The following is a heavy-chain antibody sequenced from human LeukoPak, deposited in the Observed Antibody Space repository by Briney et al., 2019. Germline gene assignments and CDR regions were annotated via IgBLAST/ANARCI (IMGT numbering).Heavy chain of an antibody. J-gene: IGHJ5*02. CDR1: GGTFSSYA. V-gene: IGHV1-69*13. CDR3: ARVYCSSTSCYTWNWFDP. D-gene: IGHD2-2*02. CDR2: IIPIFGTA. Sequence: SVKVSCKASGGTFSSYAISWVRQAPGQGLEWTGGIIPIFGTANYAQKFQGRVTITADESTSTAYMELSSLRSEDTAVYYCARVYCSSTSCYTWNWFDPWGQGTLVTVSS.